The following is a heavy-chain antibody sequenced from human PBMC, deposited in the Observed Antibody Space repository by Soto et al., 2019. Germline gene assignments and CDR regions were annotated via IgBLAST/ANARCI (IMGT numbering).Heavy chain of an antibody. CDR3: AKRRGAGGHFDY. D-gene: IGHD2-15*01. CDR2: VSIGGST. CDR1: GFTFSSYA. Sequence: GGSLRLSCAASGFTFSSYAMGWVRQGPGKGLEWVAVVSIGGSTHYADSVRGRFTISRDNSKNTLSLQMNSLTAEDTAVYFCAKRRGAGGHFDYWVQGALVTVSS. J-gene: IGHJ4*02. V-gene: IGHV3-23*01.